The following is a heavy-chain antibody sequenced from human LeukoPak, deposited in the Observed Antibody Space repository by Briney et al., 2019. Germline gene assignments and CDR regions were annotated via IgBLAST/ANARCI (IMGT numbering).Heavy chain of an antibody. J-gene: IGHJ4*02. Sequence: ASVKVSCKASGYTFTSYGISWVRQAPGQGLEWMGWTSAYNGNTNYAQKLQGRVTMTTDTSTSTAYMELRSLRSDDTAVYYCARDDILTGYYKHNLHDYWGQGTLVTVSS. V-gene: IGHV1-18*01. D-gene: IGHD3-9*01. CDR2: TSAYNGNT. CDR1: GYTFTSYG. CDR3: ARDDILTGYYKHNLHDY.